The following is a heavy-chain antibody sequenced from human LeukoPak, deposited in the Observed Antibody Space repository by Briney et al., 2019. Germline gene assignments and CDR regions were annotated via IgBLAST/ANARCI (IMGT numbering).Heavy chain of an antibody. CDR3: ASLFQYGDYGGGYFDY. J-gene: IGHJ4*02. D-gene: IGHD4-17*01. V-gene: IGHV1-69*13. Sequence: SVKVSCKASGYTFTSYAISWVRQAPGQGLEWMGGIIPIFGTANYAQKFQGRVTITADESTSTAYMELSSLRSEDTAVYYCASLFQYGDYGGGYFDYWGQGTLVTVSS. CDR2: IIPIFGTA. CDR1: GYTFTSYA.